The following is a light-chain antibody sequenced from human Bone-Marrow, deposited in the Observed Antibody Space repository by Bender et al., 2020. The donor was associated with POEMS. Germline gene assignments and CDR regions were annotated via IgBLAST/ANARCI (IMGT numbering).Light chain of an antibody. CDR3: CSYTSGTTAVV. J-gene: IGLJ2*01. CDR2: EVS. V-gene: IGLV2-23*02. Sequence: QSALTQPASVSGSPGQSITISCTGISSHVGSYNLVSWYQQHPGKAPKVMTYEVSERPSGVSNRFSGSKSGITASLTISGLQPEDEAYYYCCSYTSGTTAVVFGGGTKLTVL. CDR1: SSHVGSYNL.